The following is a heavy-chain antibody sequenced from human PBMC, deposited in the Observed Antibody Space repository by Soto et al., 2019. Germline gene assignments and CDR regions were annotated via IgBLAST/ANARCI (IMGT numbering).Heavy chain of an antibody. J-gene: IGHJ6*02. V-gene: IGHV3-13*01. CDR1: GFTFRTFD. CDR3: AKAVWPNSSSSMSYYGMDV. Sequence: GGSLRLSCAASGFTFRTFDIHWVRQSTGKGLDWVSTIDSSGYTYFPDSVKGRFTISRDFSMNTLYLQMDSLRAEDTAVYYCAKAVWPNSSSSMSYYGMDVWGQGTTVTVSS. CDR2: IDSSGYT. D-gene: IGHD6-6*01.